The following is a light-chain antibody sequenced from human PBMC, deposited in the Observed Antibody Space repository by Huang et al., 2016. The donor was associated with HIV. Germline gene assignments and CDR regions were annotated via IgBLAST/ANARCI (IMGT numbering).Light chain of an antibody. CDR3: QQSYSTLT. J-gene: IGKJ4*01. V-gene: IGKV1-39*01. CDR2: AAS. Sequence: DIQMTQSPSSLSASVGDRVTITCRASQSISNYLNWYQQKPGKAPKLLIYAASSLQSGVPSRFSGSGSGTDFTLTITSLQPEDFAIYYCQQSYSTLTFGGGTKVEIK. CDR1: QSISNY.